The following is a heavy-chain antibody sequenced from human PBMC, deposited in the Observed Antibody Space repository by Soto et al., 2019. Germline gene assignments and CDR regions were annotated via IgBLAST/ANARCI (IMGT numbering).Heavy chain of an antibody. J-gene: IGHJ6*02. Sequence: GGSLRLSCADSGFTFSRDGMHWFRQAPVNGLEWVAVISYDGSNKYYADSVKGRFTISRDNSKNTLYLQMNSLRAEDTAVYYCAKGYSYGDYAMDVWGQGTTVTVSS. CDR1: GFTFSRDG. V-gene: IGHV3-30*18. CDR2: ISYDGSNK. D-gene: IGHD5-18*01. CDR3: AKGYSYGDYAMDV.